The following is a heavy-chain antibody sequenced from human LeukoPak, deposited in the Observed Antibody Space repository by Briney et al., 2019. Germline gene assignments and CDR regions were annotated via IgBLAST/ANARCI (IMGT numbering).Heavy chain of an antibody. J-gene: IGHJ6*03. CDR3: AKDDNWRGSYNYYYMDV. CDR1: GVNFGSYG. CDR2: IWYDGSSE. D-gene: IGHD3-3*01. Sequence: GGSLRLSCAASGVNFGSYGMHWVRQAPGKGLEWVAVIWYDGSSEQYADSVKGRFTISRDNSRDTLYLQMNSLRAEDTAVYYCAKDDNWRGSYNYYYMDVWGKGTSVTVSS. V-gene: IGHV3-33*06.